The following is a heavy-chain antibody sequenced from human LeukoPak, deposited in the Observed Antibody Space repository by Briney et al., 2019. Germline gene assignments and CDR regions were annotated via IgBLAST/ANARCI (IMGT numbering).Heavy chain of an antibody. Sequence: PSETLSLTCTVSGGSISSSSYYWGWIRQPPGKGLEWIGSIYYSGSTCYNPSLKNRVTISVDTSKNQFSLKLSSVTAADTAVYYCASLKTVPAATTYYYYGMDVWGQGTTVTVSS. J-gene: IGHJ6*02. CDR2: IYYSGST. V-gene: IGHV4-39*01. CDR3: ASLKTVPAATTYYYYGMDV. D-gene: IGHD2-2*01. CDR1: GGSISSSSYY.